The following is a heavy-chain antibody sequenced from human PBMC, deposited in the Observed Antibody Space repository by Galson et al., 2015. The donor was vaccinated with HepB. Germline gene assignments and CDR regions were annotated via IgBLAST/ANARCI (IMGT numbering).Heavy chain of an antibody. CDR2: ISAYNGNT. V-gene: IGHV1-18*04. Sequence: SVKVSCKASFYTFSNYGISWVRQAPGQGLEWMGWISAYNGNTNSAQKFQGRVTMTTDTSTNTAYMELRSLRSDDTAVYYCARDGDSYSHFWSGYYNYYNGMDVWGQGTTVTVSS. CDR1: FYTFSNYG. D-gene: IGHD3-3*02. J-gene: IGHJ6*02. CDR3: ARDGDSYSHFWSGYYNYYNGMDV.